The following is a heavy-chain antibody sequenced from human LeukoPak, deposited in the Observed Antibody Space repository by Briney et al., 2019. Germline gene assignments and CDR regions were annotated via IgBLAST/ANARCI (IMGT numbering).Heavy chain of an antibody. CDR2: VDPEEGET. V-gene: IGHV1-69-2*01. Sequence: ASVKISCKVSGYTFTDYYMHWVHQAPGKGLEWMGLVDPEEGETIYAEKFQGRVTITADTSTDTAYMELSSLRSEDTAVYYCAIGLGYYDSSGYYYENFDYWGQGTLVTVSS. CDR1: GYTFTDYY. D-gene: IGHD3-22*01. CDR3: AIGLGYYDSSGYYYENFDY. J-gene: IGHJ4*02.